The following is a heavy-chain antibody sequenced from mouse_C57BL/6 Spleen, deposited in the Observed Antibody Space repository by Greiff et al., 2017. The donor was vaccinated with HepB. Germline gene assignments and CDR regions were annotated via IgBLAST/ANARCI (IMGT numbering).Heavy chain of an antibody. Sequence: QVTLKASGPGILQPSQTLSLTCSFSGFSLSTSGMGVSWIRQPSGKGLEWLVHIYWDDDKRYNPSLKSRLTTSKDTSRNQVFLKITSVDTADTATYYCARKVITTVVEGYYFDYWGQGTTLTVSS. CDR2: IYWDDDK. V-gene: IGHV8-12*01. CDR3: ARKVITTVVEGYYFDY. CDR1: GFSLSTSGMG. J-gene: IGHJ2*01. D-gene: IGHD1-1*01.